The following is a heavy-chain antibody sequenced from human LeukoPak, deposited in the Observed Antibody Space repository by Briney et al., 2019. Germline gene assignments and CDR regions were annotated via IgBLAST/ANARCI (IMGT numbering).Heavy chain of an antibody. D-gene: IGHD3-10*01. V-gene: IGHV1-8*01. CDR1: GYTFTSYD. Sequence: ASVKVSCKASGYTFTSYDINWVRQATGQGLEWMGRMNPNSGNTGYAQKFQGRVTMTRNTSISTAYMELSSLRPDDTPVYYCARGGSRSDYWGQGTLVTVSS. J-gene: IGHJ4*02. CDR2: MNPNSGNT. CDR3: ARGGSRSDY.